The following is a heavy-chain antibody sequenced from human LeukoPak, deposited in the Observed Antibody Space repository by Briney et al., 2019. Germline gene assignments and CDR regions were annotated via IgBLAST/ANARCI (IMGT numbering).Heavy chain of an antibody. Sequence: GGSLRLSCAASGFTFSSYGMHWVRQAPGKGLEWVAFIRYDGSNEYYADSVKGRFTISRDNSKNTLYLQMNSLRAEDTAVYYCAKDRLHAGTTGTTRYFDYWGQGTLVTVSS. J-gene: IGHJ4*02. D-gene: IGHD1-1*01. CDR2: IRYDGSNE. V-gene: IGHV3-30*02. CDR3: AKDRLHAGTTGTTRYFDY. CDR1: GFTFSSYG.